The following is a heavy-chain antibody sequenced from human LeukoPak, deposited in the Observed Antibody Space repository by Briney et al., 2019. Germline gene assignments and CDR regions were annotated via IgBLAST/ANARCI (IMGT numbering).Heavy chain of an antibody. CDR1: GSTFNFYG. D-gene: IGHD3-22*01. V-gene: IGHV3-33*01. CDR3: ARANQYDGTGHPHAPDI. J-gene: IGHJ3*02. Sequence: GGSLRLSCVASGSTFNFYGMHWVRQAPGKGLEWVAVIWDDGTLKYYSDSVKGRFNISRDNSKKMLYLEMNSLRAEDTALYFCARANQYDGTGHPHAPDIWGQGTMVYVSS. CDR2: IWDDGTLK.